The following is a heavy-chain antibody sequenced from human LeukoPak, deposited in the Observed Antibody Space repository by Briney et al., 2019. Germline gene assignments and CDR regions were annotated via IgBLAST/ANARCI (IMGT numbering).Heavy chain of an antibody. V-gene: IGHV1-2*02. CDR3: ARDYEVAGAFDY. D-gene: IGHD6-19*01. Sequence: EASVKVSCKASGYTFTGYYMHWVRQAPGQGLEWMGWINPNSGGTNYAQKFQGRVTMTRDTSISTAYMELSRLRSDDTAVYYCARDYEVAGAFDYWSQGTLVTVSS. CDR1: GYTFTGYY. CDR2: INPNSGGT. J-gene: IGHJ4*02.